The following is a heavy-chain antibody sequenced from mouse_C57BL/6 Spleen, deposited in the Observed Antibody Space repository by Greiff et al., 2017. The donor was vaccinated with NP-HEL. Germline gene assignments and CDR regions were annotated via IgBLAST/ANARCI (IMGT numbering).Heavy chain of an antibody. CDR2: INPSNGGT. Sequence: QVQLKQPGTELVKPGASVKLSCKASGYTFTSYWMHWVKQRPGQGLEWIGNINPSNGGTNYNEKFKSKATLTVDKSSSTAYMQLSSLTSEDSAVYYCARRDYYGSSYDWYFDVWGTGTTVTVSS. CDR1: GYTFTSYW. J-gene: IGHJ1*03. V-gene: IGHV1-53*01. D-gene: IGHD1-1*01. CDR3: ARRDYYGSSYDWYFDV.